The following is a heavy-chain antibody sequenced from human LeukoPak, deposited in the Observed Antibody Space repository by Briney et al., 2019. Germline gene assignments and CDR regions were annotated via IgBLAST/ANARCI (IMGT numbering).Heavy chain of an antibody. CDR3: ARIYGSGFDN. CDR2: IYYSGST. J-gene: IGHJ4*02. D-gene: IGHD3-10*01. CDR1: GGSISSYY. Sequence: SETLSLTCTVSGGSISSYYWSWIRQPPGKGLEWIWYIYYSGSTNSHPSLRGRVTISVDTSKNQCSLKLSSVTAADTAVYYCARIYGSGFDNWGQGTLVTASS. V-gene: IGHV4-59*01.